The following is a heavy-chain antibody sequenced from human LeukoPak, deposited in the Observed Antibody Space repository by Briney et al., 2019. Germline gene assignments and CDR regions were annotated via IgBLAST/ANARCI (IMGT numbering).Heavy chain of an antibody. CDR2: INTDGSST. J-gene: IGHJ3*02. CDR3: AREFRVLPDI. Sequence: SGGSLRLSCAASGLTFSSYWMHWVRQAPGKGLVWVSRINTDGSSTNYAYSVKGRFTISRDNSKNTLYLQMNSLRDEDTAVYYCAREFRVLPDIWGQGTMVTVS. CDR1: GLTFSSYW. V-gene: IGHV3-74*01. D-gene: IGHD2-8*02.